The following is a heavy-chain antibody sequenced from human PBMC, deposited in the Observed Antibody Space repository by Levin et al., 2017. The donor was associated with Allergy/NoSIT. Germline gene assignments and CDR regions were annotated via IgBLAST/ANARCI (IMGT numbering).Heavy chain of an antibody. D-gene: IGHD7-27*01. J-gene: IGHJ3*02. CDR3: ASGGWGSTFDI. Sequence: SCAASGFMFSSYHMNWVRQAPGKGLEWVSSISSSSNYIHYADSVKGRFTISRDNAKDSLYLHLNSLRAEDTAVYYCASGGWGSTFDIWGQGTMVTVSS. V-gene: IGHV3-21*01. CDR1: GFMFSSYH. CDR2: ISSSSNYI.